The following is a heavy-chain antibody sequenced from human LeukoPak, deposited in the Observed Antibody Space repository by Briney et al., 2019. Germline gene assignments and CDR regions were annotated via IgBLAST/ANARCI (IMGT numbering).Heavy chain of an antibody. V-gene: IGHV4-61*02. Sequence: PSQTLSLTCTVSGGSISSGSYYWSWIRQPAGKGLEWIGRIYTSGSTNYNPSLKSRVTISVDTSKNQFSLKLSSVTAADTAVYYCARGWRYGHSVVWFDPWGLGTLVTVSS. D-gene: IGHD5-18*01. CDR2: IYTSGST. CDR3: ARGWRYGHSVVWFDP. CDR1: GGSISSGSYY. J-gene: IGHJ5*02.